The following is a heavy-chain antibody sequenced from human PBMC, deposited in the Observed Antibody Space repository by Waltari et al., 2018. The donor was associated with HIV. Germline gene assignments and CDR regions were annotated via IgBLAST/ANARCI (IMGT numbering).Heavy chain of an antibody. J-gene: IGHJ6*03. V-gene: IGHV3-15*01. CDR1: GFTFSDAW. CDR2: IKGKTDGGTT. D-gene: IGHD6-6*01. Sequence: EVQLVESGGGLVKSGGSLRLSCAASGFTFSDAWMSWVRQAPGKGLGWVGRIKGKTDGGTTDFAAPVKGRFTISKDTSKNTLYLQMNSLKTEDSAVYYCTTLSSSPIYEAPSYYYYMHVWGTGTTVTVSS. CDR3: TTLSSSPIYEAPSYYYYMHV.